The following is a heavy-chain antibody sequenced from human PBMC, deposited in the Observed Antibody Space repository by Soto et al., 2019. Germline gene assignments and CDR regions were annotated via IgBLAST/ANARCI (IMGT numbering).Heavy chain of an antibody. CDR2: IRYDGTEK. CDR1: GFIFSSFA. J-gene: IGHJ4*02. CDR3: ARDFTQVGPLDF. Sequence: PXGFLRLSFAASGFIFSSFALHGVRQAPGKGLEWVAVIRYDGTEKYNGDSVKSRFTISRDNSKNTVYLEMTSLKAEDTAVYYCARDFTQVGPLDFWGQGTLVTVSS. V-gene: IGHV3-33*01. D-gene: IGHD1-26*01.